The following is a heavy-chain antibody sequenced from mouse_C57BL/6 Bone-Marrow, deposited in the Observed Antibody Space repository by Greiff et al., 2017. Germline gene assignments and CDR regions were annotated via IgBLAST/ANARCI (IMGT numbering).Heavy chain of an antibody. J-gene: IGHJ4*01. CDR1: GYSITSGYY. D-gene: IGHD3-2*02. CDR2: ISYDGSN. CDR3: ARDRAAQATSYAMDY. V-gene: IGHV3-6*01. Sequence: ESGPGLVKPSQSLSLTCSVTGYSITSGYYWNWIRQFPGNKLEWMGYISYDGSNNYNPSLKNRISITRDTSKNQFFLKLNSVTTEDTATYYCARDRAAQATSYAMDYGGQGTSVTVSS.